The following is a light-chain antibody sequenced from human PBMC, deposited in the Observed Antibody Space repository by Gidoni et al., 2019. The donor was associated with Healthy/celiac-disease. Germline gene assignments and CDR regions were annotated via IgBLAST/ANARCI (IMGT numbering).Light chain of an antibody. V-gene: IGLV2-14*03. J-gene: IGLJ1*01. Sequence: QSALTQPVSVSGSPGQSITISCTGTSSDVGGYNYVSWSQQHPGKAPKLMIYDVSTRPSGVSNRFSGSKAGNTASLTISGLQAEDEADYYCSSYTSSSTYVFGTGTKVTVL. CDR2: DVS. CDR1: SSDVGGYNY. CDR3: SSYTSSSTYV.